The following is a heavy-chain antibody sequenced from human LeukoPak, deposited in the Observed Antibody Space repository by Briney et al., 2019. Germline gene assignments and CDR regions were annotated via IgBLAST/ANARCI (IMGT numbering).Heavy chain of an antibody. V-gene: IGHV1-2*02. Sequence: GASVKVFCKASGYTFTGYYIHWVRQAPGQGLEWMGWINPNSGGINYAQKFQGRVTLTRETSISTAYMEVSRLRSDDTAVYYCARGGRSSWFSEVDYWGQGTLVTVSS. CDR3: ARGGRSSWFSEVDY. J-gene: IGHJ4*02. CDR2: INPNSGGI. D-gene: IGHD6-13*01. CDR1: GYTFTGYY.